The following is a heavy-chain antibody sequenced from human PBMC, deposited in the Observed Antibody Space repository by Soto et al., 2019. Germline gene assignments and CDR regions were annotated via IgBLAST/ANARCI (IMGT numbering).Heavy chain of an antibody. J-gene: IGHJ4*02. V-gene: IGHV3-53*01. CDR2: IDSAGNT. D-gene: IGHD3-22*01. CDR1: GFSVSSNY. CDR3: ATGHDYDSSGGYYFEY. Sequence: EVQLVESGGGLIQPGGSLRLSCAASGFSVSSNYMNWVRQAPGKGLEWVSVIDSAGNTYHADSVRGRFTISRDNSKNTLHLQMNRLRAEDTAVYYCATGHDYDSSGGYYFEYWGQGTLVTVSS.